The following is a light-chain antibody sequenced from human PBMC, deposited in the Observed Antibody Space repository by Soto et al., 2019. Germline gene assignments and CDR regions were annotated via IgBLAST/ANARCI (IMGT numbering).Light chain of an antibody. J-gene: IGLJ3*02. V-gene: IGLV2-14*01. CDR3: SSFTTSRTLV. CDR1: SSDVGSYNY. CDR2: EVS. Sequence: QSVLTQPASESGSPGQSITISCTGTSSDVGSYNYVSWYQQHPGKVPKLMIYEVSNRPSGVSNRFSGSKSGNTASLTISGLQAEDEANYYCSSFTTSRTLVFGGGIKVTVL.